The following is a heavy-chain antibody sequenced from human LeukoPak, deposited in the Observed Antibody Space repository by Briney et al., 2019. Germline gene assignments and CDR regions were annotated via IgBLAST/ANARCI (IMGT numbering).Heavy chain of an antibody. D-gene: IGHD3-10*01. V-gene: IGHV3-9*01. CDR3: ARDTGPTLSGFDS. Sequence: GTCLSPSCAASALTVDNTGTGSVRQQRGDWSGWVSCLIWVSSSEQYADSVRGRFTISRHNAKSSLLLQMNSLRGEATAFDHGARDTGPTLSGFDSWGQGTLVTVSS. CDR1: ALTVDNTG. J-gene: IGHJ4*02. CDR2: LIWVSSSE.